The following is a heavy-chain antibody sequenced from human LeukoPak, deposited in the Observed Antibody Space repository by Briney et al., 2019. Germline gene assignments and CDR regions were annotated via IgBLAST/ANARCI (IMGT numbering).Heavy chain of an antibody. J-gene: IGHJ6*03. CDR1: GFTFSDYY. CDR2: FSSSGNMI. CDR3: ARAHYYYLHMDV. V-gene: IGHV3-11*04. Sequence: GGSLRLSCTTSGFTFSDYYMSWIRQAPGKGLELVSFFSSSGNMIYYADSVKGRFTISRDNAKSSLYLQMNSLRAEDTAVYYCARAHYYYLHMDVWGKGTTVTVSS.